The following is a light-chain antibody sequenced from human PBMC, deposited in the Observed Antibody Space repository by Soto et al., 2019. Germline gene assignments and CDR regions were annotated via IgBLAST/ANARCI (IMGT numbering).Light chain of an antibody. Sequence: ETVMTQSPATLSVSPGEGATLSCRASQTINNNLAWYQQKPGQAPRLLIYGASRRATGVPARFSGSGSGTEFTLTISSLQSEDFAVYFCQQYENWPRTFGQGTKVDIK. CDR2: GAS. CDR1: QTINNN. V-gene: IGKV3-15*01. J-gene: IGKJ1*01. CDR3: QQYENWPRT.